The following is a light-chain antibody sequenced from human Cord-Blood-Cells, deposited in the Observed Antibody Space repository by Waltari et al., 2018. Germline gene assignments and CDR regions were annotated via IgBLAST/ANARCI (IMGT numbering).Light chain of an antibody. J-gene: IGKJ2*01. CDR1: QSISSW. V-gene: IGKV1-5*01. Sequence: DIQLTQSPSTLSASVGDRVTFTCRASQSISSWLAWYQQKPGKAPKLLICDASSLESGVPSRFSGSGSGTEFTLTISSLQPDDFATYYCQQYNSYSPYTFGQGTKLEIK. CDR2: DAS. CDR3: QQYNSYSPYT.